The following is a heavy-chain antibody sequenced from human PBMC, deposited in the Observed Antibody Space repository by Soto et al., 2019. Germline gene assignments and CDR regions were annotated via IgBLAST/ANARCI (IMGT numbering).Heavy chain of an antibody. J-gene: IGHJ4*02. V-gene: IGHV1-18*01. CDR2: ISAYNGNT. CDR3: ARDLITIFGVVPRSPFDY. Sequence: ASVKVSCKASGYTFTSYGISWVRQAPGQGLEWMGWISAYNGNTNYAQKLQGRVTMTTDTSTSTAYMELRSLRSDDTAVYYCARDLITIFGVVPRSPFDYWGQGTLVTVSS. D-gene: IGHD3-3*01. CDR1: GYTFTSYG.